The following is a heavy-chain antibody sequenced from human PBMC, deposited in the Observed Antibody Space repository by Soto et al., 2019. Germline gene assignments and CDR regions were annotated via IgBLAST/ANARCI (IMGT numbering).Heavy chain of an antibody. D-gene: IGHD2-15*01. CDR3: ARNRTRTGTGYHSGPEA. CDR2: IIPIFDTA. V-gene: IGHV1-69*13. J-gene: IGHJ3*01. Sequence: SLQDSCKSSGGTFSDYTINWVRQAPGQRLEWMGGIIPIFDTANYAEKFQGRVTITADESTSTPHMEVSSLRSEDTAVYYCARNRTRTGTGYHSGPEAWGQGTMV. CDR1: GGTFSDYT.